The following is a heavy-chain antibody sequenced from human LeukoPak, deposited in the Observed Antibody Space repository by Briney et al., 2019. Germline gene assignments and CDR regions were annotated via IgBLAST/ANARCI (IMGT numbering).Heavy chain of an antibody. D-gene: IGHD3-10*01. Sequence: SSETLSLTCAVYGESFSGHYWTWIRQPPGKGLEWIGEINHSGSTNYNPSLESRVTISVDTSKNQFSLNLNSVTAADTAVYYCARTDQKRISGSASYYRGRPVDYWGQGTLDTVSS. CDR3: ARTDQKRISGSASYYRGRPVDY. CDR2: INHSGST. V-gene: IGHV4-34*01. CDR1: GESFSGHY. J-gene: IGHJ4*02.